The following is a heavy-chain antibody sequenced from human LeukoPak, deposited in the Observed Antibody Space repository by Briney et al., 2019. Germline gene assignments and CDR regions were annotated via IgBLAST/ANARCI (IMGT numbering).Heavy chain of an antibody. D-gene: IGHD3-16*02. CDR3: ARGAYDYAWGSYRYYYFDY. Sequence: SETLSLACAVYGGSFSGYYWSWIRQPPGKGLEWIGEINHSGSTNYNPSLKSRVTISVDTSKNQFSLKLSSVTAADTAVYYCARGAYDYAWGSYRYYYFDYWGQGTLVTVSS. CDR1: GGSFSGYY. CDR2: INHSGST. J-gene: IGHJ4*02. V-gene: IGHV4-34*01.